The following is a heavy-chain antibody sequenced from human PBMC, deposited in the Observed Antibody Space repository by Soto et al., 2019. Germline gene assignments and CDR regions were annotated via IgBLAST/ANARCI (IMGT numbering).Heavy chain of an antibody. CDR3: ARDRGSYYYYGMDS. CDR2: ISAYSGNT. CDR1: GYTFTSYG. V-gene: IGHV1-18*01. Sequence: QVQLVQSGAEVKKPGASVKVSCKASGYTFTSYGISWVRQAPGQGLEWMGWISAYSGNTNYAQKLQGRATMTTATTTSTADRELRSLRSDGTAVYYCARDRGSYYYYGMDSWGQGTTVTVSS. J-gene: IGHJ6*02.